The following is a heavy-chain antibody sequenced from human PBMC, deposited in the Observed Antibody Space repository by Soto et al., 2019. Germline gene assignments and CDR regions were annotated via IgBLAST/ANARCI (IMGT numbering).Heavy chain of an antibody. V-gene: IGHV3-23*01. J-gene: IGHJ4*02. CDR2: IIGSGGST. CDR3: AKTVYYGSGSYCFDY. Sequence: GGSLRLSCAASGFMFSTHVMTWVRQAPGKGPEWVADIIGSGGSTYYADSVRGRFTISRDNSKNTLYLQLNRLRAEDTALYYCAKTVYYGSGSYCFDYWGQGTLVTVSS. CDR1: GFMFSTHV. D-gene: IGHD3-10*01.